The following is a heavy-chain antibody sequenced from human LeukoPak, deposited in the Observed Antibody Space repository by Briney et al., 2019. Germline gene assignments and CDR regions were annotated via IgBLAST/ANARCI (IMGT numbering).Heavy chain of an antibody. J-gene: IGHJ3*02. CDR1: GFTFSSYG. Sequence: GRSLRLSCAAAGFTFSSYGMHWVRQAPGKGREWVAVIWYDGSNKYYADSVKGRFTISRDNSKNTLYLQMNSLRAEDTAVYYCAIEGHTAPGAFDIWGQGTMVTVSS. CDR2: IWYDGSNK. CDR3: AIEGHTAPGAFDI. V-gene: IGHV3-33*01. D-gene: IGHD2-21*02.